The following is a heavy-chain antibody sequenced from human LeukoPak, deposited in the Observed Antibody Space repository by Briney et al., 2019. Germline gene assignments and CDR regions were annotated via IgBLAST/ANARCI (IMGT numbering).Heavy chain of an antibody. V-gene: IGHV4-4*02. CDR2: IYHSGST. D-gene: IGHD6-13*01. Sequence: SETLSLTCAVSGGSISSSNWWSWVRQPPGKGLEWIGEIYHSGSTNYNPSLKSRVTISVDKSKNQFSLKLSSVTAADTAVYYCANAGRDSSSTISCGMDVWGQGTTVTVSS. CDR3: ANAGRDSSSTISCGMDV. J-gene: IGHJ6*02. CDR1: GGSISSSNW.